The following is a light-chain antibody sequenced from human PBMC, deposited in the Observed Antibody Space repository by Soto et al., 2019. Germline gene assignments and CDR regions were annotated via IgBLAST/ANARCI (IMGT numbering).Light chain of an antibody. CDR3: HQYQAYPLT. Sequence: DIQMTQSPSTLSASVGDRVTITCRASQNINTWLAWYQQKPGKAPYLLIYKASDLQSGVPPRFSGSASGTEFTLTISSQQPDDVATYYCHQYQAYPLTYGGGTKVEI. CDR1: QNINTW. J-gene: IGKJ4*01. CDR2: KAS. V-gene: IGKV1-5*03.